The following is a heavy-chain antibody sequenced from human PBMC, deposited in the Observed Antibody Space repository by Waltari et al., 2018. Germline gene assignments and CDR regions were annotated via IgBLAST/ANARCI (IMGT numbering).Heavy chain of an antibody. CDR2: IYSTGST. D-gene: IGHD6-25*01. CDR1: GVSFNDDDTY. CDR3: ARGGSGYYDAYGT. J-gene: IGHJ3*02. V-gene: IGHV4-39*07. Sequence: QLQLQESGPGLVKPSETLSPPCTVSGVSFNDDDTYWGWIRQPPGGGLEWLGSIYSTGSTYYKTSLKSRVTISIDTPNNQFSLKLTSVTAADTAVYFCARGGSGYYDAYGTWGQGTMVIVSS.